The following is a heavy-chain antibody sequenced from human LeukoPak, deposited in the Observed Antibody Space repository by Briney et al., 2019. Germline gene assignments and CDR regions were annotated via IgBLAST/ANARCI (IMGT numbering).Heavy chain of an antibody. CDR1: GFIFSNSA. CDR2: IKQDESEK. J-gene: IGHJ4*02. V-gene: IGHV3-7*01. CDR3: ARGSSFGSY. Sequence: AGGSLRLSCAASGFIFSNSAMNWVRQVPGKGLEWVANIKQDESEKYYVDSVRGRFTISRDNAENSLYLQMNSLRAEDTAVYYCARGSSFGSYWGQGTLVTVSS. D-gene: IGHD6-6*01.